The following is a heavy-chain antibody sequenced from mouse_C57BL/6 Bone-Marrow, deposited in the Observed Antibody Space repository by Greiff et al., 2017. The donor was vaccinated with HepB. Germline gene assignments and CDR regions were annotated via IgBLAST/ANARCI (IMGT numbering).Heavy chain of an antibody. CDR1: GYTFTSYW. V-gene: IGHV1-52*01. CDR2: IDPSDSET. Sequence: QVQLQQPGAELVRPGSSVKLSCKASGYTFTSYWMHWVQQRPIQGLEWIGNIDPSDSETHYNQKFKDKATLTVDKSSSTAYMQLSRLTSEDSAVYYCAREYYDGSSGDYAMDYWGQGTSVTVSS. D-gene: IGHD1-1*01. CDR3: AREYYDGSSGDYAMDY. J-gene: IGHJ4*01.